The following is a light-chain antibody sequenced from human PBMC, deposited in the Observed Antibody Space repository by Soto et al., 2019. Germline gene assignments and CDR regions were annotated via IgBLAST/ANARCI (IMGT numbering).Light chain of an antibody. V-gene: IGKV1-5*03. CDR3: QQYNSFST. J-gene: IGKJ1*01. Sequence: DIHMTQSPSTLSASAGYRVTITCRATQTISNWLAWYQQKPGKAPKLLIHKTSTLETGVPSRLSGSGSGTEFTLTITSLQPDYFAIYYCQQYNSFSTFGQGTKVDIK. CDR1: QTISNW. CDR2: KTS.